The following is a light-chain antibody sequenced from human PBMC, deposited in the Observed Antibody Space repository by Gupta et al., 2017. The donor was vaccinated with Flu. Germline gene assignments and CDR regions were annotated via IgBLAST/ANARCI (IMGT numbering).Light chain of an antibody. J-gene: IGKJ2*01. CDR3: QHYDSRCLA. CDR1: QGVSSW. CDR2: KAS. Sequence: PSTLTASVGDRVTITCRASQGVSSWLAWYHQKPGKAPKLLIYKASNLESGVPSRFSGSGSGAEFTLTISSLQPDDFATYHCQHYDSRCLAFGEGTKVEIK. V-gene: IGKV1-5*03.